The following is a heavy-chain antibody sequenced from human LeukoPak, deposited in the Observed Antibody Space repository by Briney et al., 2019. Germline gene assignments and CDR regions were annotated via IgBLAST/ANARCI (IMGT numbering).Heavy chain of an antibody. CDR1: GFTFSSYA. V-gene: IGHV3-30*04. J-gene: IGHJ4*02. CDR3: ATLPDYYDSSGQPDY. Sequence: PGRSLRLSCAASGFTFSSYAMHWVRQAPGKGLEWVAVISYDGSNKYYADSVKGRFTISRDNAKNSLYLQMNSLRAEDTAVYYCATLPDYYDSSGQPDYWGQGTLVTVSS. D-gene: IGHD3-22*01. CDR2: ISYDGSNK.